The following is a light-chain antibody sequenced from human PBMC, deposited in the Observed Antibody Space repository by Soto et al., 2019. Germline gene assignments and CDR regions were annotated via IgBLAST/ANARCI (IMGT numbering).Light chain of an antibody. J-gene: IGKJ1*01. CDR3: LQYQSYWT. Sequence: DNQMTQSPSTLSASVGNRVSITCRASQSIRRQLAWYQQKPGKAPNLLIYQASNLETGVPSRFTGSGSGTEFTLTISSLQPDDLATYYCLQYQSYWTFGQGTKVEVK. V-gene: IGKV1-5*03. CDR2: QAS. CDR1: QSIRRQ.